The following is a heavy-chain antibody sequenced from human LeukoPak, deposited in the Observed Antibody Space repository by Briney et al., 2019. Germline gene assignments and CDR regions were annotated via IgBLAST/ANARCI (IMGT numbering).Heavy chain of an antibody. CDR3: ARRPGYYYGSGSYYNTYYYFDY. CDR2: IYYSGST. Sequence: SETLSLTCTVSGGSISISSYDWGWIRQPPGKGLEWIGSIYYSGSTCYNASLKSRVTISVDTSKNQFSLKLSSVTAADTAIYYCARRPGYYYGSGSYYNTYYYFDYWGQGTLVTVSS. J-gene: IGHJ4*02. D-gene: IGHD3-10*01. V-gene: IGHV4-39*01. CDR1: GGSISISSYD.